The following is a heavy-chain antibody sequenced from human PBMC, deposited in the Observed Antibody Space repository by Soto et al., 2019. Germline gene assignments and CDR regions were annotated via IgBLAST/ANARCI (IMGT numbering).Heavy chain of an antibody. V-gene: IGHV4-31*03. Sequence: SATLSLTGTVSGGSFISGGYCWSWIRQLPGKGLEWIGYIYYSVSTYYNPSLKSRFTISLDTSKNQFSLKLSSVTAADTAVYYCARATSFSGHHGYWGQGTLVTVSS. D-gene: IGHD2-8*02. CDR3: ARATSFSGHHGY. CDR1: GGSFISGGYC. CDR2: IYYSVST. J-gene: IGHJ4*02.